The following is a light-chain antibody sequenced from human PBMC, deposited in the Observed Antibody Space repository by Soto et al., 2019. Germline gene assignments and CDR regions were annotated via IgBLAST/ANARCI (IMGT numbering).Light chain of an antibody. Sequence: DIQMTLSASTLSAYVGDRVTITCRASQSINKWLAWYQQKPGKAPKILIYDASSLESGVPSRFSGSGSGTEFTLTISRVQPEDFATYYCQQYETHLKTFGHGTKVDIK. CDR3: QQYETHLKT. J-gene: IGKJ1*01. CDR2: DAS. CDR1: QSINKW. V-gene: IGKV1-5*01.